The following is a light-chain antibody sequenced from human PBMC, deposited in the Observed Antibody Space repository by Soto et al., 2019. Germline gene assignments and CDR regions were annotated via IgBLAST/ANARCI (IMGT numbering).Light chain of an antibody. CDR2: EVT. V-gene: IGLV2-14*01. J-gene: IGLJ1*01. CDR3: SSYTSSSLYV. Sequence: QSVLTLPASVSGSPGQSITISCTGTSSDIGGHHFVSWYQQQSGKAPKLVIYEVTDRPSGVSDRFSGSKSGNTASLTISGLQPEDEADYYCSSYTSSSLYVFGTGNKVTVL. CDR1: SSDIGGHHF.